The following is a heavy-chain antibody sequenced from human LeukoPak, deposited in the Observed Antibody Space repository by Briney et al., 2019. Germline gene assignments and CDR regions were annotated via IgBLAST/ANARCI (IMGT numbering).Heavy chain of an antibody. D-gene: IGHD2-2*01. CDR3: ARTPVVLSKYMDV. Sequence: PSETLSLTCTVSGGSITSSGYYWGWIRQPLGKGLDWIGNFYYSGSTYYNPSLKSRVTISVDTSKNQFSLKLSSVTAADTAVYYCARTPVVLSKYMDVWGKGTTVTVSS. CDR2: FYYSGST. V-gene: IGHV4-39*07. J-gene: IGHJ6*03. CDR1: GGSITSSGYY.